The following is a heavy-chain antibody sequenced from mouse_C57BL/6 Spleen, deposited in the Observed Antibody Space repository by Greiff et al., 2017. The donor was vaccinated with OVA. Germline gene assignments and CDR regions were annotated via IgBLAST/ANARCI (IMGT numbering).Heavy chain of an antibody. J-gene: IGHJ3*01. Sequence: QVQLQQPGAELVKPGASVKLSCKASGYTFTSYWMHWVKQRPGQGLEWIGMIHPNSGSTNYNEKFKSKATLTVDKSSSTAYMQLSSLTSEDSAVYYGAREGLGKLAWFADWGQGTLVTVSA. CDR1: GYTFTSYW. V-gene: IGHV1-64*01. D-gene: IGHD2-1*01. CDR2: IHPNSGST. CDR3: AREGLGKLAWFAD.